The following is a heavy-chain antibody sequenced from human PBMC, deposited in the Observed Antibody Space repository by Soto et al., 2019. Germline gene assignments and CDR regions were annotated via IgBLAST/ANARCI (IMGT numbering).Heavy chain of an antibody. CDR1: GYTFTGYY. Sequence: ASVKVSCKASGYTFTGYYMHWVRQAPGQGLEWMGWINPNSGGTNYAQKFQGRVTMTRDTSISTAYMELSRLRSDDTAVYYCARDRLTYYYDSSGYYPFYYFDSWGQGTLVTVSS. D-gene: IGHD3-22*01. CDR2: INPNSGGT. V-gene: IGHV1-2*02. J-gene: IGHJ4*02. CDR3: ARDRLTYYYDSSGYYPFYYFDS.